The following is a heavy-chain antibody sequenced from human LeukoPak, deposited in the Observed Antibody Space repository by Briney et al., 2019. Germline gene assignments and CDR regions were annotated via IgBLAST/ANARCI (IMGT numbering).Heavy chain of an antibody. CDR2: ISYDGSNK. Sequence: GGSLRLSCAASGFTFSSYGMHWVRQAPGKGLEWVAVISYDGSNKYYADSVKSRFTISRDNSKNTLYLQMNSLRAEDTAVYYCAKGGLYYDSSGYYFGYWGQGTLVTVSS. V-gene: IGHV3-30*18. D-gene: IGHD3-22*01. CDR1: GFTFSSYG. CDR3: AKGGLYYDSSGYYFGY. J-gene: IGHJ4*02.